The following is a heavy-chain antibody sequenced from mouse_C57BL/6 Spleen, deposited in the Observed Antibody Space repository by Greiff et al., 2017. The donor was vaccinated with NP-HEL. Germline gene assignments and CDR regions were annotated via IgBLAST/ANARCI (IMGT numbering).Heavy chain of an antibody. Sequence: QVQLKQSGAELVKPGASVKISCKASGYAFSSYWMNWVKQRPGKGLEWIGQIYPGDGDTNYNGKFKGKATLTADKSSSTAYMQLSSLTSEDSAVYFCARERNSLYAMDYWGQGTSVTVSS. J-gene: IGHJ4*01. CDR2: IYPGDGDT. CDR1: GYAFSSYW. V-gene: IGHV1-80*01. CDR3: ARERNSLYAMDY.